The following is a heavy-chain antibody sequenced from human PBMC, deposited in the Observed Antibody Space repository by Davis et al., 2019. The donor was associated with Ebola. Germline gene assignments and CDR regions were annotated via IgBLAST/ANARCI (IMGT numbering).Heavy chain of an antibody. Sequence: AASVKVSCKASGGTFSSYAISWVRQAPGQGLEWMGGIIPIFGTANYAKKFQGRVTITADESTSTAYMELNSLRSEDTAVYYCARSPDRYCSGGSCYFHYYYYCMDVWGQGTTVTVSS. CDR1: GGTFSSYA. V-gene: IGHV1-69*13. CDR2: IIPIFGTA. J-gene: IGHJ6*02. CDR3: ARSPDRYCSGGSCYFHYYYYCMDV. D-gene: IGHD2-15*01.